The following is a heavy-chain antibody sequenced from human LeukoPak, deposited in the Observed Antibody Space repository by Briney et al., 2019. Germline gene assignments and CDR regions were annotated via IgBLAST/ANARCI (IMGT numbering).Heavy chain of an antibody. CDR2: INHSGST. CDR1: GGSFNDYY. V-gene: IGHV4-34*01. D-gene: IGHD3-22*01. Sequence: SETLSLTCAVYGGSFNDYYWSWIRQPPGKGLEWIGEINHSGSTNYNPSLKSRVSISVDMSKNQFSLKLSSVTAADTAVYYCARDRYYYDSSGYYYIDYWGQGTLVTVSS. J-gene: IGHJ4*02. CDR3: ARDRYYYDSSGYYYIDY.